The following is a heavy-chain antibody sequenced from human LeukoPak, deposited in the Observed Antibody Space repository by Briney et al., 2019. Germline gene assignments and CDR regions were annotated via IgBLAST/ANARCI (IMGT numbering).Heavy chain of an antibody. CDR1: GFTFSSYG. Sequence: GGSLRLSCAASGFTFSSYGMNWVRQAPGKGLEWVSAISGRGDSTNYADSVKGRFTISRDNSKNTLYLQMKSLRVEDTAVYYCAKRTGRDTRDYWGQGTLVTVSS. CDR2: ISGRGDST. D-gene: IGHD5-18*01. CDR3: AKRTGRDTRDY. V-gene: IGHV3-23*01. J-gene: IGHJ4*02.